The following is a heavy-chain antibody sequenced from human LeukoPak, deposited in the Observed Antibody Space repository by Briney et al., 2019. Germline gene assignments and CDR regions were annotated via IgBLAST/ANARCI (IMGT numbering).Heavy chain of an antibody. CDR3: AKDNGNFLTPDW. V-gene: IGHV3-30*02. CDR2: IQYDGRKK. CDR1: GFTFSSYG. Sequence: GSLRLSRVTSGFTFSSYGMHWVRQAPGRGLEWVAFIQYDGRKKLCGDSVKGRCTISRDTSSNTIYLQVDSLRGEDTAVYYCAKDNGNFLTPDWWGQGTLVTASS. D-gene: IGHD4-23*01. J-gene: IGHJ4*02.